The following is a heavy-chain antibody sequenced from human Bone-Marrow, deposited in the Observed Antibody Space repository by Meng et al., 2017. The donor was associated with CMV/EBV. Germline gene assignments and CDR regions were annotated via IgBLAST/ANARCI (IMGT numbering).Heavy chain of an antibody. V-gene: IGHV3-21*01. Sequence: GESLKISCAASGFTFSSYSMNWVRQAPGKGLEWVSSISSSSSYIYYADSVKGRFTISRDNAKNSLYLQMNSLRAEDTAVYYCARDDNVVVPAAEDWFDPWGQGTLVTVSS. J-gene: IGHJ5*02. CDR3: ARDDNVVVPAAEDWFDP. D-gene: IGHD2-2*01. CDR1: GFTFSSYS. CDR2: ISSSSSYI.